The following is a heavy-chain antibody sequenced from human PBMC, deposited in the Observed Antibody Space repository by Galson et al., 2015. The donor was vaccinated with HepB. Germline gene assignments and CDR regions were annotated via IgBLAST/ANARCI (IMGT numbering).Heavy chain of an antibody. CDR1: GFTFSSYS. J-gene: IGHJ4*02. V-gene: IGHV3-21*01. CDR2: ISSSRSYI. Sequence: SLRLSCAASGFTFSSYSMNWVRQAPGKGLEWVSSISSSRSYIYYADSVKGRFTISRDNAKNSLYLQMNSLRAEDTAVYYCARASLPGIAVAGTLFDFDYWGQGTLVTVSS. D-gene: IGHD6-19*01. CDR3: ARASLPGIAVAGTLFDFDY.